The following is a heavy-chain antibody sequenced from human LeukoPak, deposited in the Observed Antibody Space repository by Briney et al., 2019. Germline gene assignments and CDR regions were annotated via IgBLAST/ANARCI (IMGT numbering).Heavy chain of an antibody. V-gene: IGHV4-34*01. CDR1: GGSFSGYY. CDR3: ARDPGVGDYDFWSGYYTGISWFDP. J-gene: IGHJ5*02. Sequence: SETLSLTRAVYGGSFSGYYWSWIRQPPGKGLEWIGEIYHSGSTNYNPSLKSRVTISVDKSKNQFSLKLSSVTAADTAVYYCARDPGVGDYDFWSGYYTGISWFDPWGQGTLVTVSS. D-gene: IGHD3-3*01. CDR2: IYHSGST.